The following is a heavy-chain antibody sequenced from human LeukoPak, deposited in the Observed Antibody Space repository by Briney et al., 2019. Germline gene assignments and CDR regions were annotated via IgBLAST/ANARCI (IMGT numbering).Heavy chain of an antibody. V-gene: IGHV3-20*04. CDR1: GFTFSSYS. CDR3: ARGSSSWYYFDY. J-gene: IGHJ4*02. CDR2: INWNGGST. D-gene: IGHD6-13*01. Sequence: GGSLRLSCAASGFTFSSYSMNWVRQAPGKGLEWVSGINWNGGSTGYADSVKGRFTISRDNAKNSLYLQMNSLRAEDTALYYCARGSSSWYYFDYWGQGTLVTVSS.